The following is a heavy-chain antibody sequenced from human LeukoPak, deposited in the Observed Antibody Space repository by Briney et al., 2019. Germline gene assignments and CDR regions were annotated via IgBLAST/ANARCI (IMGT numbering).Heavy chain of an antibody. V-gene: IGHV4-59*01. J-gene: IGHJ4*02. Sequence: SETLSLTCTVSGGSISSYYWSWIRQPPGKGLEWIGYIYYSGSTNYNPSHKSRVTISVDTSKNQFSLKLSSVTAADTAVYYCARDGRGLAAAGSLLVFDYWGQGTLVTVSS. CDR1: GGSISSYY. CDR2: IYYSGST. CDR3: ARDGRGLAAAGSLLVFDY. D-gene: IGHD6-13*01.